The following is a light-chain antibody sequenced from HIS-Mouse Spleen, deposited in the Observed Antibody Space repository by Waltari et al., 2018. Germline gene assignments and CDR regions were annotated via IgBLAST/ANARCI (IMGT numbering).Light chain of an antibody. Sequence: QSALTQPASVSGSPGQSFTIPSTGTGSGVGVYNYFSRYQQHPGKAPKLMIYEVSNRPSGVSNRFSGSKSGNTASLTISGLQAEDEADYYCSSYTSSSTLVFGTGTKVTVL. V-gene: IGLV2-14*01. CDR3: SSYTSSSTLV. CDR1: GSGVGVYNY. J-gene: IGLJ1*01. CDR2: EVS.